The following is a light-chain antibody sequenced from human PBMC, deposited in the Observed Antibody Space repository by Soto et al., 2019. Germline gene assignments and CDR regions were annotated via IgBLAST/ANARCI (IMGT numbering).Light chain of an antibody. CDR3: QSYDSSLSAFYV. CDR2: GNS. Sequence: HSDLTQPPSVSVAPGQRVTISCTGSSSNIGAGYDVHWYQQLPGTAPKLLIYGNSNRPSGVPDRFSGSKSGTSASLAITGLQAEDEADYYCQSYDSSLSAFYVFGTGTRSPS. CDR1: SSNIGAGYD. J-gene: IGLJ1*01. V-gene: IGLV1-40*01.